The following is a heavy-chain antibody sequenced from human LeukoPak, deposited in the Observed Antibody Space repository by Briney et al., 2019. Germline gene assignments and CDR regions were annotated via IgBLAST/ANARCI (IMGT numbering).Heavy chain of an antibody. D-gene: IGHD3-10*01. CDR1: GFTVSSNY. V-gene: IGHV3-53*01. CDR2: IYSGGST. J-gene: IGHJ6*02. CDR3: ARDHLWFGELSYGMDV. Sequence: GGSLRLSCAASGFTVSSNYMSWVRQAPGKGLEWVSVIYSGGSTYYADSVKGRFTISRDNAKNSLYLQMNSLRAEDTAVYYCARDHLWFGELSYGMDVWGQGTTVTVSS.